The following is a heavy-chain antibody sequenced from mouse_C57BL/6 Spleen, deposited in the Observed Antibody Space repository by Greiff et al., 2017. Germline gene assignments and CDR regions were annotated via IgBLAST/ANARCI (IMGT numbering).Heavy chain of an antibody. V-gene: IGHV2-2*01. Sequence: VQLKQSGPGLVQPSQSLSITCTVSGFSLTSYGVHWVRQSPGKGLEWLGVIWSGGSTDYNAAFISRLSISKDNSKSQVFFKMNSLQADDTAIYYCARNPAIYYGYAMDYWGQGTSVTVSS. CDR1: GFSLTSYG. CDR2: IWSGGST. J-gene: IGHJ4*01. CDR3: ARNPAIYYGYAMDY. D-gene: IGHD2-1*01.